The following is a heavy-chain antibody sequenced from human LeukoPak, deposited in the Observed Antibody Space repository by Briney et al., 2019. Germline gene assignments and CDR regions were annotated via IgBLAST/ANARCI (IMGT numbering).Heavy chain of an antibody. V-gene: IGHV4-4*02. D-gene: IGHD2-2*02. CDR3: ARRGSYTNLDY. J-gene: IGHJ4*02. CDR2: IYHSGST. CDR1: GGSISSSNW. Sequence: TSETLSLTCAVSGGSISSSNWWSWVRQPPGKGLEWIGEIYHSGSTNYNPSLKSRVTISVDTSKKQFSLKLSSVTAADTAVYYCARRGSYTNLDYWGQGTLVTVSS.